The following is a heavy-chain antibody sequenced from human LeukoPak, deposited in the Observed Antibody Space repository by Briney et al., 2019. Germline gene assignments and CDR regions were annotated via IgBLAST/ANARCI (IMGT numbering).Heavy chain of an antibody. CDR2: MNPNSGNT. V-gene: IGHV1-8*01. Sequence: ASVKVSCKASGYTFTSYDINWVRQATGQGLEWMGWMNPNSGNTGYAQKFQGRVTMTRNTSISTAYMELSSLRSEDTAAYYCARRYGSGSYQTFDPWGQGTLVTVSS. D-gene: IGHD3-10*01. CDR1: GYTFTSYD. J-gene: IGHJ5*02. CDR3: ARRYGSGSYQTFDP.